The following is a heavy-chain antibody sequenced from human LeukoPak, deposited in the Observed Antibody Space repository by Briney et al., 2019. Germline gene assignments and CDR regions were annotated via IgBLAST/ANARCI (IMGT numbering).Heavy chain of an antibody. J-gene: IGHJ4*02. V-gene: IGHV1-2*02. D-gene: IGHD3-10*01. Sequence: PTASVKVSCKASGYTFTGYYMHWVRQAPGQGLEWMGWINPNSGGTNYAQKFQGRVTMTRDTSISTAYMELSRLRSDDTAVYYCARGEAMVRGVIIRLFDYWGQGTLVTVSS. CDR1: GYTFTGYY. CDR3: ARGEAMVRGVIIRLFDY. CDR2: INPNSGGT.